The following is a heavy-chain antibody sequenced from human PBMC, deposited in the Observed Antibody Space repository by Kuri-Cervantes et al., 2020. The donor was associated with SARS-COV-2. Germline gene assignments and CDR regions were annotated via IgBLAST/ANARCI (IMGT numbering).Heavy chain of an antibody. CDR1: GFTFSSYW. D-gene: IGHD4-17*01. CDR3: ARDDRYGDYQTFDY. Sequence: GESLKISCAASGFTFSSYWMGWVRQAPGKGLEWVANIKQDGSEKYYVDSVKGRFTISRDNAKNSLYLQMNSLRAEDKAVYYCARDDRYGDYQTFDYWGQGTLVTVSS. J-gene: IGHJ4*02. CDR2: IKQDGSEK. V-gene: IGHV3-7*01.